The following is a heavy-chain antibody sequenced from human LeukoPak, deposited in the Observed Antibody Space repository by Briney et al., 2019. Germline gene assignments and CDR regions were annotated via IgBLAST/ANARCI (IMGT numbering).Heavy chain of an antibody. CDR1: GGSFSGYY. Sequence: PETLSLTCAVYGGSFSGYYWSWIRQPPGKGLEWIGEINHSGSTNYNPSLKSRVTISVDTSKNQFSLKLSSVTAADTAVYYCARPGRYSSSWYNGGYYYYYMDVWGKGTTVTVSS. CDR3: ARPGRYSSSWYNGGYYYYYMDV. J-gene: IGHJ6*03. CDR2: INHSGST. D-gene: IGHD6-13*01. V-gene: IGHV4-34*01.